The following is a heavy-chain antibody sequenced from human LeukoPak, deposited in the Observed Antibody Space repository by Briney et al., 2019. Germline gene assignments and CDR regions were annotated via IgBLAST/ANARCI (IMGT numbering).Heavy chain of an antibody. CDR1: GYSFTSYW. V-gene: IGHV5-51*01. D-gene: IGHD3-22*01. CDR2: IYPGDSDT. Sequence: GESLKISCKGSGYSFTSYWIGWVRQMPGKGLEWMGIIYPGDSDTRYSPSFQGQVTISADKSISTAYLQWSSLKASDTAMYYCARSASIIQPNYYDSSGYYAFDIWGQGTMVTVSS. J-gene: IGHJ3*02. CDR3: ARSASIIQPNYYDSSGYYAFDI.